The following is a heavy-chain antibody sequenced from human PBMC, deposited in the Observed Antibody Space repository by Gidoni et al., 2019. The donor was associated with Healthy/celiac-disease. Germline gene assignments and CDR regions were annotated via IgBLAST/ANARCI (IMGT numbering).Heavy chain of an antibody. CDR1: GFTFSSYA. CDR3: ARGKDYGDYVVGY. CDR2: ISYDGSNK. V-gene: IGHV3-30-3*01. J-gene: IGHJ4*02. D-gene: IGHD4-17*01. Sequence: VVQPGRSLRLSCAAYGFTFSSYAMHWVRQAPGKGLEWVAVISYDGSNKYYADSVKGRFTISRDNSKNTLYLQMNSLRAEDTAVYYCARGKDYGDYVVGYWGQGTLVTVSS.